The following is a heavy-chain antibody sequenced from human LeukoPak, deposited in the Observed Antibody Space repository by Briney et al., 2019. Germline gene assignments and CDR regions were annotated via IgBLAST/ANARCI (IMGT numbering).Heavy chain of an antibody. CDR3: ARDGSNWSNDYYHGVDV. CDR1: GGSISSYY. Sequence: PSETLSLTCTVSGGSISSYYWSWIRQPPGKGLEWIGYIYYSGSTNYNPSLKSRVTISVDTSKNQFSLRLSSVTAADTAVYYCARDGSNWSNDYYHGVDVWGQGTTVTVSS. V-gene: IGHV4-59*01. J-gene: IGHJ6*02. D-gene: IGHD4-11*01. CDR2: IYYSGST.